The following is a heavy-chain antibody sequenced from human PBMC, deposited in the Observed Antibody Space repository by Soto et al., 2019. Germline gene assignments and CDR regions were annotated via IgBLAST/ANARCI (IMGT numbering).Heavy chain of an antibody. J-gene: IGHJ3*02. CDR1: GYTFTSYA. Sequence: ASVKVSCKASGYTFTSYAMHWVRQAPGQRLEWMGWINAGNGNTKYSQKFQGRVTITRDTSASTAYMELSSLRSEDTAVYYCARDEVYCGGDCSRAFDIWGQGTMVTGSS. D-gene: IGHD2-21*01. CDR3: ARDEVYCGGDCSRAFDI. V-gene: IGHV1-3*01. CDR2: INAGNGNT.